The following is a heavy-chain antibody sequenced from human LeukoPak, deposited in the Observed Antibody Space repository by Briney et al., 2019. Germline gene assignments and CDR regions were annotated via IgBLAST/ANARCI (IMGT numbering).Heavy chain of an antibody. J-gene: IGHJ5*02. CDR2: IYYSGST. Sequence: PSETLSLTCTVSGGSISSYYWSWIRQPPGKGLEWIGYIYYSGSTNYNPSLKSRVTISVDTSRTQFSLKLSSVTAADTAVYYCARDRHGSGSAHSFDPWGQGTLVTVPS. D-gene: IGHD3-10*01. V-gene: IGHV4-59*01. CDR3: ARDRHGSGSAHSFDP. CDR1: GGSISSYY.